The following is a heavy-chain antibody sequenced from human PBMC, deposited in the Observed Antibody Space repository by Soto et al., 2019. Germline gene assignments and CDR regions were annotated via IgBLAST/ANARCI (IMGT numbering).Heavy chain of an antibody. CDR2: ISWNSGSI. CDR3: AKDLARDIVVVPAAGIFDY. V-gene: IGHV3-9*01. D-gene: IGHD2-2*01. J-gene: IGHJ4*02. CDR1: GFTFDDYA. Sequence: EVQLVESGGGLVQPGRSLRLSCAASGFTFDDYAMHWVRQAPGKGLEWVSGISWNSGSIGYAVSVKGRFTISRDNAKNSLYLQMNSLRAEDTALYYCAKDLARDIVVVPAAGIFDYWGQGTLVTVSS.